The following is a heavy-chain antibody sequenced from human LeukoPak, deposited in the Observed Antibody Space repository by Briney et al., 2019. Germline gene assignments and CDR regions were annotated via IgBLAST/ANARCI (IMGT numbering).Heavy chain of an antibody. V-gene: IGHV1-58*01. J-gene: IGHJ4*02. CDR3: AAEIIAEAGSIDY. CDR2: IVVGSGNT. D-gene: IGHD6-13*01. Sequence: GASVKVSCKASGFTFTTSAVQWVRQARGQRLEWIGWIVVGSGNTNYAQKFQERVTITRDMSTSTAYMELSSLRSEDTAVYYCAAEIIAEAGSIDYWGQGTLVTVSS. CDR1: GFTFTTSA.